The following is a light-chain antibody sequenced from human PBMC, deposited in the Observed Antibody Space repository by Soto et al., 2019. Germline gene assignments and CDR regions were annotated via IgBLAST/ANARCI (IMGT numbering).Light chain of an antibody. CDR3: LHDALFPYS. CDR2: GIS. CDR1: QAIRND. V-gene: IGKV1-6*01. J-gene: IGKJ2*03. Sequence: AIQMTQSPSSLSASVGDTVTFTCRASQAIRNDLGWCRQRPGKPPKLLIYGISILQTGVPSRFSGSGSGTDFTLTSSGLQPEDFGTYYCLHDALFPYSVGQGTRLEI.